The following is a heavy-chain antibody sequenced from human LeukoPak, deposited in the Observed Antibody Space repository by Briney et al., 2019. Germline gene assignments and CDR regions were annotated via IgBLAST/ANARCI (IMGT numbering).Heavy chain of an antibody. Sequence: ASVKVSCKASGYTFTSYGISWVRQAPGQGLEWMGWISAYNGNTNYAQKLQGRVTMTTDTSTSTAYMELRSLRSDDTAVYYCARLYMYSGSYYFGDAFDIWGQGTMVTVSS. CDR1: GYTFTSYG. CDR2: ISAYNGNT. V-gene: IGHV1-18*01. J-gene: IGHJ3*02. CDR3: ARLYMYSGSYYFGDAFDI. D-gene: IGHD1-26*01.